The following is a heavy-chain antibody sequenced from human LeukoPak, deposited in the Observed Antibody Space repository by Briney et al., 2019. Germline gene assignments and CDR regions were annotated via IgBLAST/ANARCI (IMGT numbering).Heavy chain of an antibody. J-gene: IGHJ5*02. D-gene: IGHD2-15*01. CDR1: GYTFTDYS. CDR3: ARAAPRDYAGGSWFFDWFDP. CDR2: INPSSGGT. Sequence: ASVKVSCKASGYTFTDYSIHWVRQATGPGLEWMGWINPSSGGTNSAQQFQGRVTMARDTSTSTAYMELSRLTSDDTAMYYCARAAPRDYAGGSWFFDWFDPWGQGTLVTVSS. V-gene: IGHV1-2*02.